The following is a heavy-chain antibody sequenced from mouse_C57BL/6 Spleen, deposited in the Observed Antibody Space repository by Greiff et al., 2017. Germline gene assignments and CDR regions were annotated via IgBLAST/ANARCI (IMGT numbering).Heavy chain of an antibody. CDR1: GYTFTDYY. J-gene: IGHJ4*01. CDR3: ARSDYYYAMDY. D-gene: IGHD2-4*01. CDR2: IYPGSGNT. V-gene: IGHV1-76*01. Sequence: QVQLQQSGAELVRPGASVKLSCKASGYTFTDYYITWVKQRPGQGLEWIARIYPGSGNTYYNEKFKGKATLTAEKSSSTAYLQLSSLTSEDSAVYFCARSDYYYAMDYWGQGTSVTVSS.